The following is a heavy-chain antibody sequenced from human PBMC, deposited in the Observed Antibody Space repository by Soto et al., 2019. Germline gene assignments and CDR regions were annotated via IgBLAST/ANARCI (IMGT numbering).Heavy chain of an antibody. J-gene: IGHJ4*02. CDR2: INGNADNS. Sequence: EVQLAESGGGLVLTGGSLRLSCAASGFSFVSYWMHWVRQVPGEGLAWVSRINGNADNSDYADSVKGRFTISRVKALNMLYLHLASSRAEDTGVYYCVSEFRIAVVSSDFDHWGPGTLVTVAS. CDR1: GFSFVSYW. CDR3: VSEFRIAVVSSDFDH. V-gene: IGHV3-74*01. D-gene: IGHD3-22*01.